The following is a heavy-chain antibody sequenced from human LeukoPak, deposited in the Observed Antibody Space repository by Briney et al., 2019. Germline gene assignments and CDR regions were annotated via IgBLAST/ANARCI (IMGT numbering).Heavy chain of an antibody. Sequence: GGSLRLSCAASGFTFSSYAMHWVRQAPGKGLEWVAVISYDGSNKYYADSVKGRFTISRDNSKNTLYLQMNSLRAEDTAVYYCARDFLGYSNYDLIWGQGTLVTVSS. D-gene: IGHD4-4*01. CDR1: GFTFSSYA. J-gene: IGHJ4*02. CDR3: ARDFLGYSNYDLI. V-gene: IGHV3-30-3*01. CDR2: ISYDGSNK.